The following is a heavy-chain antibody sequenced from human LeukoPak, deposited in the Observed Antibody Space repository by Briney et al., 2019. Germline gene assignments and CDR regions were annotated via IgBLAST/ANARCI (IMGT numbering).Heavy chain of an antibody. Sequence: GGSLRLSCAASGFTFSDYYMSWIRQAPGKGLEWVSYITSRGGYTNYADSVKGRFTISRDNAENSLSLQMNSLRAEDTAVYCCARAPDYGDYHFDYWGQGTLVTVSS. CDR2: ITSRGGYT. J-gene: IGHJ4*02. CDR1: GFTFSDYY. D-gene: IGHD4-17*01. CDR3: ARAPDYGDYHFDY. V-gene: IGHV3-11*06.